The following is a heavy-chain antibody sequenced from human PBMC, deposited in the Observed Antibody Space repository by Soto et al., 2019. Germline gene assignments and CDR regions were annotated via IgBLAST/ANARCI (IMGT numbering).Heavy chain of an antibody. D-gene: IGHD6-6*01. V-gene: IGHV3-11*01. CDR3: ARRGTISSVHHSDH. CDR2: ITSSGSNT. CDR1: GFTFSGYN. J-gene: IGHJ4*02. Sequence: QVQLVESGGGLVKPGGSLRLSCAASGFTFSGYNMSWIRQAPGKGLEWVSYITSSGSNTFDAESVKGRFTISRDNTMNLLYLQMNSLSAEDTAAYYCARRGTISSVHHSDHWGQGTLVTVSS.